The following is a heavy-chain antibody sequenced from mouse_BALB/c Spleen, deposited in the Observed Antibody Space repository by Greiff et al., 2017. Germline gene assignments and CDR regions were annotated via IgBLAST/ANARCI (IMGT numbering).Heavy chain of an antibody. CDR3: TIYDGYFGAMDY. CDR1: GYTFTDYE. Sequence: QVQLQQSGAELVRPGASVTLSCKASGYTFTDYEMHWVKQTPVHGLEWIGAIDPETGGTAYNQKFKGKATLTADKSSSTAYMELRSLTSEDSAVYYCTIYDGYFGAMDYWGQGTSVTVSS. V-gene: IGHV1-15*01. J-gene: IGHJ4*01. CDR2: IDPETGGT. D-gene: IGHD2-3*01.